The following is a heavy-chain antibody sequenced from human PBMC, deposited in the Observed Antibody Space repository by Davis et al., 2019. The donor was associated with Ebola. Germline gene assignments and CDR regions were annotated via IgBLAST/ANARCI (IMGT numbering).Heavy chain of an antibody. CDR2: ISYDGSNK. CDR1: GFTFSSYA. Sequence: GESLKISCAASGFTFSSYAMHWVRQAPGKGLEWVAVISYDGSNKYYADSVKGRFTISRDNSKNTLYLQMNSLRAEDTAVYYCARAYYDSSGYLYYMDVWGKGTTVTVSS. CDR3: ARAYYDSSGYLYYMDV. D-gene: IGHD3-22*01. J-gene: IGHJ6*03. V-gene: IGHV3-30-3*01.